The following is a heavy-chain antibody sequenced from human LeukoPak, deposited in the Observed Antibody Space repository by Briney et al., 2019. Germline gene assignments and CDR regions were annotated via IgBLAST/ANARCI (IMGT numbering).Heavy chain of an antibody. J-gene: IGHJ3*02. V-gene: IGHV4-34*01. CDR2: INHSGST. CDR3: ARRERNAFDI. D-gene: IGHD1-26*01. CDR1: GGSFSGYY. Sequence: PSETRSLTCAVYGGSFSGYYWSWIRQPPGKGLEWIGEINHSGSTNYNPSLKSRVTISVDTSKNQFSLKLSSVTAADTAVYYCARRERNAFDIWGQGTMVTVSS.